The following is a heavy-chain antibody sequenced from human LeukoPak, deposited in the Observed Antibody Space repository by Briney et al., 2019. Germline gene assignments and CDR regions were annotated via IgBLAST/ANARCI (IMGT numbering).Heavy chain of an antibody. J-gene: IGHJ4*02. Sequence: ASVKVSCKASGYTFTIYHMHWVRQAPGQGLEWMGKINLSGGSTTYAQKFQGRVTMTRDTSTSTVYMELSSLRSEDTAVYYCARDYVDDIPMIKDYWGQGTLVTVSS. CDR1: GYTFTIYH. D-gene: IGHD2-8*01. CDR3: ARDYVDDIPMIKDY. CDR2: INLSGGST. V-gene: IGHV1-46*01.